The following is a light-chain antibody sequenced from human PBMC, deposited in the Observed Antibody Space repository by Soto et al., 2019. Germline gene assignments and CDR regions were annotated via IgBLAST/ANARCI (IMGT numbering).Light chain of an antibody. CDR2: GAS. CDR1: QSVSSNY. V-gene: IGKV3-20*01. J-gene: IGKJ2*01. Sequence: EIVLTQSPGTLSLSPGERATLSCRASQSVSSNYLAWYQQKPGQAPRLLIYGASSRATGIPDRFSGSGSGTDFTLTISRLEPEDFAVYYCQQYGSSFRYTFGQGTQLEIK. CDR3: QQYGSSFRYT.